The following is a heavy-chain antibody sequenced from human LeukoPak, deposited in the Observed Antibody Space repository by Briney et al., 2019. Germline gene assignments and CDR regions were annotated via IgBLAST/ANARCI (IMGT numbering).Heavy chain of an antibody. Sequence: SETLSLTCTVSGGSISSSSYYWGWIRQPPGKGLEWIGSIYYSGSTYYNPSLKSRVTISVDTPKNQFSLKLSSVTAADTAVYYCARHPYYGELVNWFDPWGQGTLVTVSS. D-gene: IGHD4-17*01. CDR3: ARHPYYGELVNWFDP. V-gene: IGHV4-39*01. CDR1: GGSISSSSYY. J-gene: IGHJ5*02. CDR2: IYYSGST.